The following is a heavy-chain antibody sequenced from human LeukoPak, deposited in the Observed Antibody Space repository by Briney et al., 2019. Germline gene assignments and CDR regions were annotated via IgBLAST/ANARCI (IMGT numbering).Heavy chain of an antibody. CDR1: GDSFTKYY. J-gene: IGHJ4*02. D-gene: IGHD2-15*01. CDR2: INPNDGST. V-gene: IGHV1-46*01. Sequence: ASVKVSCKASGDSFTKYYMHWVRQAPGQGLEWMGIINPNDGSTTYTQKFQGRVTMTTDTSTSTVNMELSSLRSEDTAVYYCAPSVRSGGSYYFDYWGQGTLVTIS. CDR3: APSVRSGGSYYFDY.